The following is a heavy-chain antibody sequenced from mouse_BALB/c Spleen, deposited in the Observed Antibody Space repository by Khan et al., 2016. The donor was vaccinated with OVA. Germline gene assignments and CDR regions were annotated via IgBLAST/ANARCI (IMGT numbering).Heavy chain of an antibody. D-gene: IGHD1-1*01. J-gene: IGHJ2*01. Sequence: VQLKQSGPGLVKPSQSLSLTCTVTGYSITTDYAWNWIRQFPGNKLEWMGFISYSGNTKYNPSLKNRISITRDTSKNQFFLQLKSVPTEDTARYYCARVYGGDFDYWGQGTTLTVSS. CDR2: ISYSGNT. V-gene: IGHV3-2*02. CDR1: GYSITTDYA. CDR3: ARVYGGDFDY.